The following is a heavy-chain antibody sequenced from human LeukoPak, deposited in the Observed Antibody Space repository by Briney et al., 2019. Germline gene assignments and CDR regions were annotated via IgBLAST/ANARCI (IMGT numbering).Heavy chain of an antibody. V-gene: IGHV3-21*06. Sequence: GGSLRLSCAASEFAFSSYAMNWVRQAPGKGLEWVSSIGTSSSYKYYADSVKGRFTISRDNTKNSLYLQMNSLRAEDTAVYYCARPSVTVLVDEAFDIWGQGTMVTVSS. CDR3: ARPSVTVLVDEAFDI. J-gene: IGHJ3*02. D-gene: IGHD2-8*02. CDR2: IGTSSSYK. CDR1: EFAFSSYA.